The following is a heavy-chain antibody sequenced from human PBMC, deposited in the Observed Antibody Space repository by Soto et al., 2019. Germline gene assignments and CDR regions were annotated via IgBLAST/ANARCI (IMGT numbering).Heavy chain of an antibody. Sequence: PWGSLRLSCAASGFSLSSYSMNWVRQAPGKGLEWVSYISSSSSTIYYADSVKGRFTISRDNAKNSLYLQMNSLRAEDTAVYYCARDTRTTVTNYYYYYMDVWGKGTTVTVSS. D-gene: IGHD4-4*01. J-gene: IGHJ6*03. CDR1: GFSLSSYS. CDR2: ISSSSSTI. CDR3: ARDTRTTVTNYYYYYMDV. V-gene: IGHV3-48*01.